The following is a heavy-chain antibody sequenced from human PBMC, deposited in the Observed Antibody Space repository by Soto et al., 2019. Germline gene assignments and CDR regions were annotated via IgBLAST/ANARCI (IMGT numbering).Heavy chain of an antibody. CDR1: GFTFTSSA. Sequence: QMQLVQSGPEVKKPGTSVKVSCKASGFTFTSSAVQWVRQARGQRLEWIGWIVVGSGNTNYAQKFQERVTITRDMSISTGYMELSSLRSEDKAVYYCAASTYWGGGSCYSGGGDYWGQGTLVTVSS. CDR3: AASTYWGGGSCYSGGGDY. CDR2: IVVGSGNT. V-gene: IGHV1-58*01. D-gene: IGHD2-15*01. J-gene: IGHJ4*02.